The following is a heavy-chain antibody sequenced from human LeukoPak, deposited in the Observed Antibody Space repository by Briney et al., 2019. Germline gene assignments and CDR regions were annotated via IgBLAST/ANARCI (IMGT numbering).Heavy chain of an antibody. CDR3: ARASGRYNWFDP. V-gene: IGHV4-59*01. CDR1: GGSISSYY. D-gene: IGHD6-19*01. CDR2: IYSSGNT. Sequence: SETLSLTCTVSGGSISSYYWSWIRQPPGKGLEWIGYIYSSGNTNFNPSLKSRVTFSVDTSKNQFSLKLSSVTAADTAVYYCARASGRYNWFDPWGQGTLVTVSS. J-gene: IGHJ5*02.